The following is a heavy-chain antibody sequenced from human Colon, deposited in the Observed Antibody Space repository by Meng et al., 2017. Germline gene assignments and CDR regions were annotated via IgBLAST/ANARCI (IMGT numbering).Heavy chain of an antibody. CDR3: ARGVDWAKSGNF. D-gene: IGHD3-9*01. Sequence: HLRKWGPGLLKPSETLSLTCAVYGGSFRDYYLPWVRQPPVKGLGWVGEIHPSGSTYYSPSLQSRVTITLDTSKNQFSLTLSSMTAADTAVYYCARGVDWAKSGNFWGQGTLVTVSS. CDR2: IHPSGST. V-gene: IGHV4-34*01. CDR1: GGSFRDYY. J-gene: IGHJ4*02.